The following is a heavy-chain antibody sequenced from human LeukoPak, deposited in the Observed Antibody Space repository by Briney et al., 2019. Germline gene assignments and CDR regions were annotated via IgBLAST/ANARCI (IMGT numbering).Heavy chain of an antibody. CDR3: ARDGGYSSGWVDY. CDR1: GGSISSGDYY. V-gene: IGHV4-30-4*08. CDR2: IYYSGST. D-gene: IGHD6-19*01. Sequence: PSETLSLTCTVSGGSISSGDYYWSWIRQPPGKGLEWIGYIYYSGSTYYNPSLKSRVTISVDTSKNQFSLKLSSVTAADTAVYYRARDGGYSSGWVDYWGQGTLVTVSS. J-gene: IGHJ4*02.